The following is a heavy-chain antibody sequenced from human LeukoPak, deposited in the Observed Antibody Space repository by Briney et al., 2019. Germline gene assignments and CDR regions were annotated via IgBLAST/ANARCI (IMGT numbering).Heavy chain of an antibody. J-gene: IGHJ6*03. CDR1: GYTFATYV. D-gene: IGHD1-26*01. V-gene: IGHV1-46*01. CDR3: ARDEGPSGSYYGVYYYYYGR. CDR2: INPSVGST. Sequence: ASVKVSCKTSGYTFATYVMHWVRQAPGQGLEGMGRINPSVGSTSYAQKFQGRVTMTRDMSTSTVYMELSSLSSEDTAVYYCARDEGPSGSYYGVYYYYYGRLGQRDHGHRLL.